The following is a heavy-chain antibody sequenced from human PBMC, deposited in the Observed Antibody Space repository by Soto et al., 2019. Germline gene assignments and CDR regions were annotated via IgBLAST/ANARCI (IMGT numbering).Heavy chain of an antibody. Sequence: GGSLRLSCAASGFGFSRYSMNWVRQAPGKGLEWVSCISSSSAYIQYADSVKGRFTIFRDNAKNSLYLQMNSLRADDTAVYYCAREYKGREWAPYDYVWGDAFDIWGQGTMVTVSS. CDR3: AREYKGREWAPYDYVWGDAFDI. D-gene: IGHD3-16*01. V-gene: IGHV3-21*01. CDR2: ISSSSAYI. J-gene: IGHJ3*02. CDR1: GFGFSRYS.